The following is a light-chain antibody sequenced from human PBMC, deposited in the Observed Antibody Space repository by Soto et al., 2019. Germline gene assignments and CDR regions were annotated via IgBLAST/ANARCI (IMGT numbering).Light chain of an antibody. CDR2: EVT. CDR3: SSYTPSNTLV. V-gene: IGLV2-14*03. CDR1: SSDVGHYKF. Sequence: QSVLTQPASVSGSPGQSITISCTGTSSDVGHYKFVSWYQQHPGKVPKLMLYEVTRRPSGVSNRFSGSKSGSTASLTISGLQAEVEADYYCSSYTPSNTLVFGTGTKVTVL. J-gene: IGLJ1*01.